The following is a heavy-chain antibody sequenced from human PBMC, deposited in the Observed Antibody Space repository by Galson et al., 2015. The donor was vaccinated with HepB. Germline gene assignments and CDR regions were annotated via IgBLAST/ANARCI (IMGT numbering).Heavy chain of an antibody. Sequence: SLRLSCAASGFTFSSYGMHWVRQAPGKGLEWVAVISYDGSNKYYADSVKGRFTISRDNSKNTLYLQMNSLRAEDTAVYYCAKGPLFWSGYYTGYYYYMDVWGKGTTVTVSS. CDR1: GFTFSSYG. J-gene: IGHJ6*03. D-gene: IGHD3-3*01. V-gene: IGHV3-30*18. CDR2: ISYDGSNK. CDR3: AKGPLFWSGYYTGYYYYMDV.